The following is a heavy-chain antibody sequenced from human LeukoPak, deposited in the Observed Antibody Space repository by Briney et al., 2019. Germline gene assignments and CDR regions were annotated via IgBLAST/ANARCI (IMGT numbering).Heavy chain of an antibody. CDR2: IYYSGST. V-gene: IGHV4-31*02. Sequence: SETLSLTCTVSGGSISSGGYYWSWIRQHPRKGLEWIGYIYYSGSTYYNPSLKCRFTITVDTSKNQFSLKLSSVTAADTAVYYCARGASYDSSETDYWGQGTLVTVSS. D-gene: IGHD3-22*01. J-gene: IGHJ4*02. CDR1: GGSISSGGYY. CDR3: ARGASYDSSETDY.